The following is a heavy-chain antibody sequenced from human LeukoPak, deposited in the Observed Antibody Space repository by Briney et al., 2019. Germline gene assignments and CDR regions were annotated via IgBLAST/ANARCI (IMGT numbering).Heavy chain of an antibody. D-gene: IGHD3-10*01. V-gene: IGHV3-72*01. J-gene: IGHJ6*01. Sequence: PGGSLRLSCAASGFTFSSYWMSWVRQAPGKGLEWVGRTRNKAYSYTTEYAASVKDRFTISRDDSKNSVYLQMNSLKTEDTAVYYCVRAAYPYGRFLDVWGQGTTVTVSS. CDR1: GFTFSSYW. CDR2: TRNKAYSYTT. CDR3: VRAAYPYGRFLDV.